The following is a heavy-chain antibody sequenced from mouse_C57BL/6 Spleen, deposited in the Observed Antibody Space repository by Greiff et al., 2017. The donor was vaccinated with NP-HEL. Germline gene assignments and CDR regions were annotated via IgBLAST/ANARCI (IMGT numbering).Heavy chain of an antibody. D-gene: IGHD1-1*01. Sequence: VQLKESGGGLVKPGGSLKLSCAASGFTFSDYGMHWVRQAPEKGLEWVAYISSGSSTISYADTVKGRFTISRDNAKNTLFLQMTSLRSEDTAMYYCARPGYGSTHFDYWGQGTTLTVSS. V-gene: IGHV5-17*01. J-gene: IGHJ2*01. CDR3: ARPGYGSTHFDY. CDR1: GFTFSDYG. CDR2: ISSGSSTI.